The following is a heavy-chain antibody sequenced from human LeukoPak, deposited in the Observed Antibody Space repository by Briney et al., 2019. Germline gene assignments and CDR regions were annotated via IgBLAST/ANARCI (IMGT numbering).Heavy chain of an antibody. J-gene: IGHJ4*02. Sequence: SETLSLTCAVYGGSFSAYYWSRIRQPPGKGLEWIGEINHSGSTNYNPSLKSRVAISVDTSRNQFSLRLSSVPAADTAVYYCARGQRITMTDWGQGTLVTVSS. CDR3: ARGQRITMTD. V-gene: IGHV4-34*01. CDR1: GGSFSAYY. D-gene: IGHD3-22*01. CDR2: INHSGST.